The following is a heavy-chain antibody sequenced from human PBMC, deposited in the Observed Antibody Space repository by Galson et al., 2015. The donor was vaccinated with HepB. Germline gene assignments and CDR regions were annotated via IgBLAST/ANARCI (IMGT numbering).Heavy chain of an antibody. J-gene: IGHJ4*02. V-gene: IGHV3-48*02. CDR2: ISSSSSAI. CDR1: GFTFSSYS. D-gene: IGHD6-13*01. CDR3: ARDRGHSSLDFDY. Sequence: SLRPSCAASGFTFSSYSMNWVRQAPGKGLEWVSYISSSSSAIYYADSVKGRFTISRDNAKNSLLLQMNSLRDEDTALYYCARDRGHSSLDFDYWGQGALVTVSS.